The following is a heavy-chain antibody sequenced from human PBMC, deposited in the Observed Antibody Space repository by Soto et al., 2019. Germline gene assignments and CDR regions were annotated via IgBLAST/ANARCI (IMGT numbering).Heavy chain of an antibody. J-gene: IGHJ4*02. Sequence: GGSLRLSCAASGFTFSDYYMSWIRQAPGKGLEWVSYISSSGSTIYYADSVKGRFTISRDNAKNSLYLQMNSLRAEDTAVYYCASRYYDFWSGYYYFDYWGQGTLVTVSS. D-gene: IGHD3-3*01. V-gene: IGHV3-11*01. CDR2: ISSSGSTI. CDR3: ASRYYDFWSGYYYFDY. CDR1: GFTFSDYY.